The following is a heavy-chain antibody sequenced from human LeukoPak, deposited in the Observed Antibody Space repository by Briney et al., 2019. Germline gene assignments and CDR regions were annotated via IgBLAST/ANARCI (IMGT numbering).Heavy chain of an antibody. CDR3: ARYRNYYDSSGYYYVEYFQH. D-gene: IGHD3-22*01. V-gene: IGHV1-2*02. J-gene: IGHJ1*01. Sequence: GASVTVSCKPSGYTFTHYYMHWVRQAPGQGLEWMGWINPNSGGTNYAQKFQGRVTMTRDTSISTAYMELSRLRSDDTAVYYCARYRNYYDSSGYYYVEYFQHWGQGTLVTVSS. CDR2: INPNSGGT. CDR1: GYTFTHYY.